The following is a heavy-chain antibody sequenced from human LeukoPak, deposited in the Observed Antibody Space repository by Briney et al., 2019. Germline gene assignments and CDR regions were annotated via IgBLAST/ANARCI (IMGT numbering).Heavy chain of an antibody. CDR1: GFTFSTYS. V-gene: IGHV3-21*05. CDR2: ISSSSSHT. J-gene: IGHJ4*02. Sequence: KPGGSLRLSCAASGFTFSTYSMNWVRQAPGKGLEWLSYISSSSSHTNYADAVRGRFTISRDNAKNSLSLQVNSLRADDTAVYYCARVGSIAAAGTPDYWGQGTLVTVSS. CDR3: ARVGSIAAAGTPDY. D-gene: IGHD6-13*01.